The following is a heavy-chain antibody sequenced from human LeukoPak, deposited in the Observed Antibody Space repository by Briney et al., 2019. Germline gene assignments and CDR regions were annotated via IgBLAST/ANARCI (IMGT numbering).Heavy chain of an antibody. V-gene: IGHV4-59*08. Sequence: SETLSLTCTVSGGSIRTYYWSWIRQPPGKGLEWIGYIYYSGSTKYNPSLKSRVTMSVDTSKNQFSLNLSSVTAADTAVYCCARHSSGSSRDDYWGQGTLVTVSS. CDR1: GGSIRTYY. D-gene: IGHD1-26*01. CDR2: IYYSGST. J-gene: IGHJ4*02. CDR3: ARHSSGSSRDDY.